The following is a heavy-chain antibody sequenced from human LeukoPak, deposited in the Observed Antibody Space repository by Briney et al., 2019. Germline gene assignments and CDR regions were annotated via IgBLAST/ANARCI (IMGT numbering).Heavy chain of an antibody. CDR1: GFTLSNYW. D-gene: IGHD6-19*01. V-gene: IGHV3-7*03. Sequence: GGSLRLSCAASGFTLSNYWMSWVRQAPGKGLEWVANIKKDGSENYYVESVKGRFTISRDNAKNSLYLQTNSLRAEDTALYYCAKDIPYSSGSRGIDVWGQGTTVTVSS. J-gene: IGHJ6*02. CDR3: AKDIPYSSGSRGIDV. CDR2: IKKDGSEN.